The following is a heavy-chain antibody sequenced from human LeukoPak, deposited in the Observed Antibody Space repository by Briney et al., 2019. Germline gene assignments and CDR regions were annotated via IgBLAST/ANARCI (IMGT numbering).Heavy chain of an antibody. Sequence: PGGSLRLSCAASGFSFSNYAMTWVRQAPGKGLEWVSGISDSGGDTFYADSVKGRFTISRDNSKNTLYLQMNSLRAEDTATYYCENSRTAAGTYGDYWGQGTLVTVSS. D-gene: IGHD6-13*01. CDR2: ISDSGGDT. J-gene: IGHJ4*02. V-gene: IGHV3-23*01. CDR1: GFSFSNYA. CDR3: ENSRTAAGTYGDY.